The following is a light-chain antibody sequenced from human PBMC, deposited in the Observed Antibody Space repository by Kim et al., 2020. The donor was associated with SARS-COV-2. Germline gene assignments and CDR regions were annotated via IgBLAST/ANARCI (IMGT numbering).Light chain of an antibody. CDR3: QTWGTGIRV. CDR1: SGHSSYP. Sequence: AAVQLTCTLGSGHSSYPSAWYQQKPEKGPRYLMKLNSDGSHSKGDGMPDRFAGSSSGAERYLTISSLQSEDEADYYCQTWGTGIRVFGGGTQLTVL. CDR2: LNSDGSH. J-gene: IGLJ3*02. V-gene: IGLV4-69*01.